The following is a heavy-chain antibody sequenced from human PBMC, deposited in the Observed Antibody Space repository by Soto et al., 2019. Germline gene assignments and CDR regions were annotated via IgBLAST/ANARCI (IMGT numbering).Heavy chain of an antibody. CDR1: GYTFTSYG. CDR2: ISAYNGNT. J-gene: IGHJ6*02. V-gene: IGHV1-18*04. CDR3: ARRGSSWYLSGYYRMDV. D-gene: IGHD6-13*01. Sequence: GASVKVSCKASGYTFTSYGISWVRQAPGQGLEWMGWISAYNGNTNYAQKLQGRVTMTTDTSTSTAYMELRSLRSDDTAVYYCARRGSSWYLSGYYRMDVWGQGTTVTVSS.